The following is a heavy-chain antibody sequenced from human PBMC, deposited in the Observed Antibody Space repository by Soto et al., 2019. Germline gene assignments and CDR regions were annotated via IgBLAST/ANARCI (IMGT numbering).Heavy chain of an antibody. J-gene: IGHJ4*02. CDR3: ARPGEGDYGDYNYFDY. Sequence: QVQLVQSGAEVKKPGASVKVSCKASGYTFTSYGISWVRQAPGQGLEWMGWISAYNGNTNYAQKLQGRVTMTTDPSTSTANRELRSLRSDDTAVYYCARPGEGDYGDYNYFDYWGQGTLVTVSS. V-gene: IGHV1-18*01. CDR2: ISAYNGNT. D-gene: IGHD4-17*01. CDR1: GYTFTSYG.